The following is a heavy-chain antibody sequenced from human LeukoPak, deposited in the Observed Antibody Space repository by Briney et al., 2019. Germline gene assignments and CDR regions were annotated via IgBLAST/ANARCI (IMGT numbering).Heavy chain of an antibody. V-gene: IGHV3-23*01. Sequence: PGGSLRLSCTASGFTFSSFAMTWVRQAPGKGLEWVSGISGSGSSTYYADSVKGRFTISRDNSKNTVYLQVNSLRVEDTAIYYRAKVIGARPFDPWGQGTLVTVSS. J-gene: IGHJ5*02. D-gene: IGHD6-6*01. CDR2: ISGSGSST. CDR1: GFTFSSFA. CDR3: AKVIGARPFDP.